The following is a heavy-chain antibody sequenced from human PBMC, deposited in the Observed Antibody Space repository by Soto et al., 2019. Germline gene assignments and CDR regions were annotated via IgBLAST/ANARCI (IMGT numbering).Heavy chain of an antibody. CDR3: ASRGGGYCSGGSCSRYAFDI. Sequence: VKVSCKASGYTFTSYGISWVRQAPGQGLEWMGWISAYNGNTNYAQKLQGRVTMTTDTSTSTAYMELRSLRSDDTAVYYCASRGGGYCSGGSCSRYAFDIWGQGTMVTVS. CDR2: ISAYNGNT. V-gene: IGHV1-18*01. J-gene: IGHJ3*02. D-gene: IGHD2-15*01. CDR1: GYTFTSYG.